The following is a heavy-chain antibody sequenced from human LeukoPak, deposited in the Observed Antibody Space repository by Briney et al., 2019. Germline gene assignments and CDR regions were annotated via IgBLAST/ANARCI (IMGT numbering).Heavy chain of an antibody. CDR3: AKDYYGSGSYYADY. CDR2: ISYDGSNK. J-gene: IGHJ4*02. CDR1: GFTFSSYG. V-gene: IGHV3-30*18. D-gene: IGHD3-10*01. Sequence: GGSLRLSCAASGFTFSSYGMHWVRQAPGKGLEWVAVISYDGSNKYYADSVKGRFTISRDNSKNTLYLQMNSLRAVDTAVYYCAKDYYGSGSYYADYWGQGTLVTVSS.